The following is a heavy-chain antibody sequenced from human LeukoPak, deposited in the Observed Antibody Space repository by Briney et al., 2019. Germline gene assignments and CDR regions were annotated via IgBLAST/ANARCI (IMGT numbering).Heavy chain of an antibody. Sequence: GGSLRLSCAASGFTFSSYWMSWVRQAPGKGLEWVANIKQDGSEKYYVDSVKGRFTISRDNAKNSLYLQMNSLRAEDTAVYYCARGGGDGSGWYYFDYWGQGTLVTVSS. CDR1: GFTFSSYW. CDR2: IKQDGSEK. J-gene: IGHJ4*02. V-gene: IGHV3-7*01. CDR3: ARGGGDGSGWYYFDY. D-gene: IGHD6-19*01.